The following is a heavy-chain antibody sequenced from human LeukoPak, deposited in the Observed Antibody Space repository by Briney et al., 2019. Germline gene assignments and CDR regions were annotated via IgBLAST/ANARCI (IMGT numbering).Heavy chain of an antibody. D-gene: IGHD6-19*01. Sequence: QSGGSLRLSCAASGFAFNSYWMSWVRQAPGKGLEWVANIKQDGSEKYYVDSVKGRFTISRDNAKNSLYLQMNSLRAEDTAVYYCASHPSAVAGDYWGQGTLVTVSS. CDR2: IKQDGSEK. V-gene: IGHV3-7*05. J-gene: IGHJ4*02. CDR3: ASHPSAVAGDY. CDR1: GFAFNSYW.